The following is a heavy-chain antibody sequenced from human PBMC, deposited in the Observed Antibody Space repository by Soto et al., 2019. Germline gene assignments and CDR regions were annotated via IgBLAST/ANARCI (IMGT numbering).Heavy chain of an antibody. CDR1: GFTFSDYY. D-gene: IGHD3-3*01. J-gene: IGHJ6*03. Sequence: GGSLRLSCAASGFTFSDYYMSWIRQAPGKGLEWVSYISSSGSTIYYADSVKGRFTISRDNAKNSLYLQMNSLRAEDTAVYYCARGRFLEWLLTGPTDYYYMDVWGKGTTVTVSS. V-gene: IGHV3-11*01. CDR3: ARGRFLEWLLTGPTDYYYMDV. CDR2: ISSSGSTI.